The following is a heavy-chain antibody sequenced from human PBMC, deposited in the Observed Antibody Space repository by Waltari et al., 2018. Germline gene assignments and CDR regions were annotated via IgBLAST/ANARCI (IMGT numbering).Heavy chain of an antibody. Sequence: VQLVESGGGLLQPGRSLRLPCAASGFTFDDSAMHWVRHDPGKGLERVSGISWNSGSICYADAVKSRFTIFRDNAENSLYLEMNSLRAEDTALYYCAKSAAGVAWGQGTPVTVSS. D-gene: IGHD6-25*01. J-gene: IGHJ5*01. V-gene: IGHV3-9*01. CDR3: AKSAAGVA. CDR1: GFTFDDSA. CDR2: ISWNSGSI.